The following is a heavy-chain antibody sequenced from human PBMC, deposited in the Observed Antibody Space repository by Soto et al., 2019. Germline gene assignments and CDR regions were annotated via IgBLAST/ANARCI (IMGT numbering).Heavy chain of an antibody. J-gene: IGHJ4*02. CDR3: ARLRHDYVA. D-gene: IGHD3-16*01. CDR2: IYYTGST. CDR1: GGSISSSSYY. V-gene: IGHV4-39*01. Sequence: SETLSLTCTVSGGSISSSSYYWGWIRQPPGKGLEWIGSIYYTGSTYYNPSLKSRVTISVDTSKNQFSLKPSSVTAADTAVYYCARLRHDYVAWGQGTLVTVSS.